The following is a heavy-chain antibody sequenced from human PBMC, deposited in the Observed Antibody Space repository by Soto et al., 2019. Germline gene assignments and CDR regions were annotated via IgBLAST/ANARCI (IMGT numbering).Heavy chain of an antibody. CDR1: GFTFNNYA. CDR3: AKGQGGSGSLTPRFHF. J-gene: IGHJ4*02. D-gene: IGHD3-10*01. Sequence: EVQLLESGGGLVQPGGSLRLSCAASGFTFNNYAMTWVRQAPGKGLEWVSAISGGGDTTSYADSVKGRFTVARDGSKNTLYPRLSSLRAGDTAVHYFAKGQGGSGSLTPRFHFWGQGTLVTVSS. CDR2: ISGGGDTT. V-gene: IGHV3-23*01.